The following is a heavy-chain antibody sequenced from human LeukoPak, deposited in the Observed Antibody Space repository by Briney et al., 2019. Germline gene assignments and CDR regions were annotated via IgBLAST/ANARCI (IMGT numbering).Heavy chain of an antibody. CDR2: IRYDGSNK. CDR3: AKDRIGYSSGWYGH. V-gene: IGHV3-30*02. Sequence: GGSLRLSCAASGFTFSSYGMHWVRQAPGKGLEWVAFIRYDGSNKYYADSVKGRFTISRDNSKNTLYLQMNILRAEDTAVYYCAKDRIGYSSGWYGHWGQGTLVTVSS. CDR1: GFTFSSYG. D-gene: IGHD6-19*01. J-gene: IGHJ5*02.